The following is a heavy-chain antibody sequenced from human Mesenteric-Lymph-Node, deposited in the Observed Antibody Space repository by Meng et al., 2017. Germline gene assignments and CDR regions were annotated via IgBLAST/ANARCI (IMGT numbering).Heavy chain of an antibody. Sequence: GESLKISCTASGFTFRSSWMHWVRQAPGKGLVWVSRIHAEGTTTNYADSVKGRFTISRDNAKNTLYLQMNSLTGEDTAVYFCTRTQWATHAFDVWGQGTMVTVSS. J-gene: IGHJ3*01. V-gene: IGHV3-74*01. CDR2: IHAEGTTT. CDR3: TRTQWATHAFDV. CDR1: GFTFRSSW. D-gene: IGHD5-24*01.